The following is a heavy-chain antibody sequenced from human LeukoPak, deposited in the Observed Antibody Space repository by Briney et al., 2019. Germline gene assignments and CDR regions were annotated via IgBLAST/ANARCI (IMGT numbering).Heavy chain of an antibody. CDR3: ARTDGYNSFDS. J-gene: IGHJ4*02. V-gene: IGHV2-26*01. D-gene: IGHD5-24*01. CDR2: IFTNGEK. CDR1: GFSLSNTRLG. Sequence: SGPTLVNPTETLTLTCTVSGFSLSNTRLGVTWIRQPPGNALGWLTHIFTNGEKSYSTSLKTRLPISKDTYKSHVVLTVTNMDPVDTATYYCARTDGYNSFDSWGQGTLVTVSS.